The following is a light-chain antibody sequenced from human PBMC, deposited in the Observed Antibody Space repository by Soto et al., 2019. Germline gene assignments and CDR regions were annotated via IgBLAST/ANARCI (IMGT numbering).Light chain of an antibody. J-gene: IGKJ4*02. CDR3: QQCGSSPLT. Sequence: EIVLTQSPGTLSLSPGERATLSCRASQSVSSSYLAWYQQKPGQAPRLLIYVASSRATGIPDRFSGSGSGTDFTLTISRLEPEDFAVYYCQQCGSSPLTFGGGTKVEIK. CDR1: QSVSSSY. CDR2: VAS. V-gene: IGKV3-20*01.